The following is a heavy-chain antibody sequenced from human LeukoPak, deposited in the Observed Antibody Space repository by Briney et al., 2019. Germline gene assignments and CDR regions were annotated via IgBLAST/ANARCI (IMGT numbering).Heavy chain of an antibody. CDR3: AKDYYYDSSGYSYYFDY. D-gene: IGHD3-22*01. J-gene: IGHJ4*02. Sequence: GGSLRLSCAASGFTFSSYGMHWVRQAPGKGLEWVAVISYDGSNKYCADSVKGRFTISRDNSKNTLYLQMNSLRAEDTAVYYCAKDYYYDSSGYSYYFDYWGQGTLVTVSS. V-gene: IGHV3-30*18. CDR2: ISYDGSNK. CDR1: GFTFSSYG.